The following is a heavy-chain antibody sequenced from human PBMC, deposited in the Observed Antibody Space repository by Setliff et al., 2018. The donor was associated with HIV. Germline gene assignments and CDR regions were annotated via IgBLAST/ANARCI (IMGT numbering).Heavy chain of an antibody. Sequence: GGSLRLSCAASGFTFSDYSMNWVRQAPGKGLEWVSSISSSSSYIYYADSVQGRFTISRDNAKNSLYLQMNSLRAEDTAVYYCARDGTAAAPTWFDPWGQGTLVTVSS. CDR1: GFTFSDYS. D-gene: IGHD6-13*01. V-gene: IGHV3-21*01. CDR2: ISSSSSYI. CDR3: ARDGTAAAPTWFDP. J-gene: IGHJ5*02.